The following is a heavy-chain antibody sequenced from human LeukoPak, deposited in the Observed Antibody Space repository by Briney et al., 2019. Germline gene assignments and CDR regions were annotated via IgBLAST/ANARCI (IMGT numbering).Heavy chain of an antibody. CDR2: IIPIFGTA. CDR3: ARDTYYYGSGSYENWFDP. D-gene: IGHD3-10*01. J-gene: IGHJ5*02. V-gene: IGHV1-69*05. CDR1: GGTFSSYA. Sequence: SAKVSCKASGGTFSSYAISWVRQAPGQGLEWMGGIIPIFGTANYAQKFQGRVTITTDESTSTAYMEPSSLRSEDTAVYYCARDTYYYGSGSYENWFDPWGQGTLVTVSS.